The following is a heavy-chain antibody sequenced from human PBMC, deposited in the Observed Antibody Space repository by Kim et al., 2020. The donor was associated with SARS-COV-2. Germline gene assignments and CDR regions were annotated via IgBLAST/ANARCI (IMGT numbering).Heavy chain of an antibody. J-gene: IGHJ2*01. CDR2: T. CDR3: ASGTRLWYFDL. Sequence: TNYNPSLKSRVTISVDTSKNQFSLKLSSVTAADTAVYYCASGTRLWYFDLWGRGTLVTVSS. V-gene: IGHV4-59*09.